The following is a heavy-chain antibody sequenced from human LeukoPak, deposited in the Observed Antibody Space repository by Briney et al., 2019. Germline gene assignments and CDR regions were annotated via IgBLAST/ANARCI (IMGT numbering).Heavy chain of an antibody. V-gene: IGHV4-39*01. CDR1: GGSISSSSYF. D-gene: IGHD6-19*01. J-gene: IGHJ4*02. Sequence: SETLSLTCTVSGGSISSSSYFWGWIRQPPGKGLEWIGTISYSGSINYNPPLKSRVNISVDTSKNHLSLKLSSVTAADTAVYYCARHDSSGWYNYWGQGTLVTVSS. CDR3: ARHDSSGWYNY. CDR2: ISYSGSI.